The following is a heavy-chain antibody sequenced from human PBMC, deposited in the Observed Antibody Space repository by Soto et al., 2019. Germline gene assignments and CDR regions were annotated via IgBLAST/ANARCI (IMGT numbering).Heavy chain of an antibody. CDR3: ESGCGGVCQDYFDY. CDR2: ISLSSSSI. CDR1: GFTFSTYS. V-gene: IGHV3-48*02. D-gene: IGHD2-21*02. Sequence: EVQLVESGGGLVQPGGSLRLSCAASGFTFSTYSLNWVRQAPGKGLEWLSYISLSSSSIYYADSVKGRFTISRDNAKNSLYLQMDSPRDEHTAIYFCESGCGGVCQDYFDYWGRGTLVTVSS. J-gene: IGHJ4*02.